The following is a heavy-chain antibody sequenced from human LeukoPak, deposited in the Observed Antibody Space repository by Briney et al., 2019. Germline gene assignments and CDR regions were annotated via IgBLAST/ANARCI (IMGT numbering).Heavy chain of an antibody. V-gene: IGHV3-23*01. D-gene: IGHD3-10*02. CDR2: ITGGGDIT. Sequence: GGSLRLSCAASGFTFSSYAMSWVRQAPGKGLEWVSTITGGGDITYYADSVKGRITFSRDNSKNTLYLQMNSLRADDTAVYYCARGVLGIIPIDYWGQGTLVTVSS. CDR1: GFTFSSYA. CDR3: ARGVLGIIPIDY. J-gene: IGHJ4*02.